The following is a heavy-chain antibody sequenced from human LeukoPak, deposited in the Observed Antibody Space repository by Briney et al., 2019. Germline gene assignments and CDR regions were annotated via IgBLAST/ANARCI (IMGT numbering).Heavy chain of an antibody. Sequence: SVGDVSGKRKEWMGIIYPGDSDTRYSPSFQGQVTISADKSISTAYLQWSSLKASDTAMYYCARHPTGTTSWFDPWGQGTLVTVSS. CDR2: IYPGDSDT. J-gene: IGHJ5*02. V-gene: IGHV5-51*01. D-gene: IGHD1-7*01. CDR3: ARHPTGTTSWFDP.